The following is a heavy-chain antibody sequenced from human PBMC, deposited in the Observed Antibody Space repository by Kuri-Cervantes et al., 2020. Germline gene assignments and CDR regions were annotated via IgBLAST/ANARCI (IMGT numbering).Heavy chain of an antibody. J-gene: IGHJ2*01. CDR3: ARAPHRPSRRPIAVAGNWYFDL. D-gene: IGHD6-19*01. CDR2: IYYSGST. CDR1: GGSISSYY. V-gene: IGHV4-59*01. Sequence: ESLKISCTVSGGSISSYYWSWIRQPPGKGLEWIGYIYYSGSTNYNPSLKSRVTISVDTSKNQFSLKLSSVTAADTAVYYCARAPHRPSRRPIAVAGNWYFDLWGRGTLVTVSS.